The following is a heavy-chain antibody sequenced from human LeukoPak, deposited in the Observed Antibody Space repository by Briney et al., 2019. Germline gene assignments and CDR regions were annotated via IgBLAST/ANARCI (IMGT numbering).Heavy chain of an antibody. Sequence: PGGSLRLSCAASGFTFSSYAMHWVRQAPGKGLEYVSAASSNGGSTYYANSVKGRFTISRDNSKNTLYLQMGSLRAEDMAVYYCARRVYDSSGYYRGGYYFDYWGQGTLVTVSS. CDR1: GFTFSSYA. J-gene: IGHJ4*02. CDR2: ASSNGGST. D-gene: IGHD3-22*01. V-gene: IGHV3-64*01. CDR3: ARRVYDSSGYYRGGYYFDY.